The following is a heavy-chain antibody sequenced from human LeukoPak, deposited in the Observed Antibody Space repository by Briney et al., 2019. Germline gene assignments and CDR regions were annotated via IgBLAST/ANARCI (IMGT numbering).Heavy chain of an antibody. V-gene: IGHV4-39*01. Sequence: NPSETLSLTCTVSGGSISSSSYYWGWIRQPPGKGLEWIGSIYYSGSTYYDPSLKSRVAISVDTSKNQFSLKLSSVTAADTAVYYCAIQGGWSSSGWYDVNYWGQGTLVTVSS. CDR2: IYYSGST. CDR3: AIQGGWSSSGWYDVNY. D-gene: IGHD6-19*01. CDR1: GGSISSSSYY. J-gene: IGHJ4*02.